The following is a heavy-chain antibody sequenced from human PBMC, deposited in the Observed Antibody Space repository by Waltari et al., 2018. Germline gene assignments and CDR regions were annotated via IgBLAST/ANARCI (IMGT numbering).Heavy chain of an antibody. CDR3: ARTLSGSYYLYGMDV. CDR1: GGSFSGYY. D-gene: IGHD1-26*01. Sequence: QVQLQQWGAGLLQPSETLSLTCAVYGGSFSGYYWRWIRPPPGKGLEWIGEINHSGSTNYNPSLKSRVTISVDTSKNQFSLKLSSVTAADTAVYYCARTLSGSYYLYGMDVWGQGTTVTVSS. CDR2: INHSGST. V-gene: IGHV4-34*01. J-gene: IGHJ6*02.